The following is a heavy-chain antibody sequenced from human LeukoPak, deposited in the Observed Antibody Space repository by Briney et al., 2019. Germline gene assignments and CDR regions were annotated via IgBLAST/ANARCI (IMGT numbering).Heavy chain of an antibody. J-gene: IGHJ4*02. CDR3: AKPYGDYGPVDY. CDR1: GFTFSSFA. CDR2: IGTASDT. V-gene: IGHV3-13*01. Sequence: GGSLRLSCAASGFTFSSFAMHWVRQPTGQGLEWVSTIGTASDTYYPGSVEGRFTLSRDNSKNTLYLQMNSLRAEDTAVYYCAKPYGDYGPVDYWGQGTLVTVSS. D-gene: IGHD4-17*01.